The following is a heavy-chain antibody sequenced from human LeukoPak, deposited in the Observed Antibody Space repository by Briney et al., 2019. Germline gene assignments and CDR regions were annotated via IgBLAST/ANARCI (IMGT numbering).Heavy chain of an antibody. V-gene: IGHV1-18*01. J-gene: IGHJ4*02. CDR1: GYTFTSYG. Sequence: SVTYACKASGYTFTSYGINWVRPAPGQGLEWMGWISAYNGNTNYAQKPQGRAITTSDTSTSTAHMELRSLRSDDTAVYYCARDDALVATGYFDYWGQGTLVTVSS. CDR2: ISAYNGNT. D-gene: IGHD5-12*01. CDR3: ARDDALVATGYFDY.